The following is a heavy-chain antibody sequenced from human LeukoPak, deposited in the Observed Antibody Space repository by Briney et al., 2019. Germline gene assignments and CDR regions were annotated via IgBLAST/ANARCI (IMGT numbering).Heavy chain of an antibody. CDR2: ISSSGSTI. CDR3: ARRARGSSSPADY. Sequence: NPGGSLRLSCAASGFTFSDYYMSWIRQAPGKGLEWVPYISSSGSTIYYADSVKGRFTISRDNAKNSLYLQMNSLRAEDTAVYYCARRARGSSSPADYWGQGTLVTVSS. D-gene: IGHD6-13*01. CDR1: GFTFSDYY. J-gene: IGHJ4*02. V-gene: IGHV3-11*01.